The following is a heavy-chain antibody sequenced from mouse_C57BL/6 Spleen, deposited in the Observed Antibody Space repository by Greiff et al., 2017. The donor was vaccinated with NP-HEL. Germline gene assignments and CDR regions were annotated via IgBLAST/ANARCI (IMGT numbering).Heavy chain of an antibody. CDR1: GYTFTSYT. D-gene: IGHD1-1*01. CDR2: INPSSGYT. CDR3: ARSPFITTGTY. J-gene: IGHJ3*01. Sequence: QVQLKQSGAELARPGASVKMSCKASGYTFTSYTMHWVKQRPGQGLEWIGYINPSSGYTKYNQKFKDKATLTADKSSSTAYMQLSSLTSEDSAVYYCARSPFITTGTYWGQGTLVTVSA. V-gene: IGHV1-4*01.